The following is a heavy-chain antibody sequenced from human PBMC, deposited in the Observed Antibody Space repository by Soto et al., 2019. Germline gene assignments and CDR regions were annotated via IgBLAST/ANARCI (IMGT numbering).Heavy chain of an antibody. J-gene: IGHJ4*02. D-gene: IGHD3-10*01. Sequence: GGSLRLSCAASGFTVSSTYMSWVRQAPGKGLEWVSIIFSSGESFYADSVKGRFTISRDSSDNTVYLQMNSLKAEDTAVYYCARGGIGMVRTFDHWGQGXLVTVYS. CDR3: ARGGIGMVRTFDH. CDR2: IFSSGES. V-gene: IGHV3-53*01. CDR1: GFTVSSTY.